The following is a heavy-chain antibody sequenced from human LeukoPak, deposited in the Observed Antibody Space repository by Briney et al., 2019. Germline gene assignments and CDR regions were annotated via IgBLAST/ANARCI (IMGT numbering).Heavy chain of an antibody. CDR3: ARVNRGQYYDSSGYYSTNWFDP. V-gene: IGHV4-59*12. J-gene: IGHJ5*02. CDR2: IYYSGST. Sequence: SETLSLTCTVSGGSISSYYWSWIRQPPGKGLEWIGYIYYSGSTYYNPSLKSRVTISVDTSKNQFSLKLSSVTAADTAVYYCARVNRGQYYDSSGYYSTNWFDPWGQGTLVTVSS. CDR1: GGSISSYY. D-gene: IGHD3-22*01.